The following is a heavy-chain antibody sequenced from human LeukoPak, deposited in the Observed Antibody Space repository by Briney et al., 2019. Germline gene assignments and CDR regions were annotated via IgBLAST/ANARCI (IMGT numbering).Heavy chain of an antibody. CDR1: GYTFTSYD. J-gene: IGHJ4*02. D-gene: IGHD3-22*01. Sequence: GASVKVSCKASGYTFTSYDINWVPQATGQGVEWMGWMNPNSGNTGYAQKFQGRVTMTRNTSISTAYMELSSLRSEDTAVYYCARDQDYYDSPGGYWGQGTLVTVSS. V-gene: IGHV1-8*01. CDR3: ARDQDYYDSPGGY. CDR2: MNPNSGNT.